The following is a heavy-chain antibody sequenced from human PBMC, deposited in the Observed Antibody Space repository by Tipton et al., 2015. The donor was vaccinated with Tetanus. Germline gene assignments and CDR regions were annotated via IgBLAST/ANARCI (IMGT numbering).Heavy chain of an antibody. D-gene: IGHD7-27*01. V-gene: IGHV4-39*01. Sequence: TLSLTCTVTGDSISSSRFYWGWVRLAPGKGPEWIGSIYYRGDTYHSPSRKSRVTMSVDTSKNQFSVTLSSVTAADTAVYYCARQLWGYWFDPWGQGTRVTVSS. CDR1: GDSISSSRFY. CDR3: ARQLWGYWFDP. J-gene: IGHJ5*02. CDR2: IYYRGDT.